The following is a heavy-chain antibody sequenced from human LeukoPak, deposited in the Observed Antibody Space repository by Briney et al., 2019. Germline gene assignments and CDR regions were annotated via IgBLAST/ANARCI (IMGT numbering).Heavy chain of an antibody. V-gene: IGHV3-23*01. Sequence: GGSLGLSCAASGFTFSDFPMIWVRQAPGKGLEWVSAISGSGGSTYYADSVKGRLTISRDKSKNTLYRGHGRILLCAGNLHDNVRGIIGHFDFWGQGTLVTVSS. D-gene: IGHD3-16*01. CDR2: ISGSGGST. CDR3: VRGIIGHFDF. J-gene: IGHJ4*02. CDR1: GFTFSDFP.